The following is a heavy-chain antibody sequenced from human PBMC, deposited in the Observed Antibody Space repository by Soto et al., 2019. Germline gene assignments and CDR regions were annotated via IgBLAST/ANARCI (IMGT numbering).Heavy chain of an antibody. J-gene: IGHJ4*02. CDR3: ARDDNDYSIDY. Sequence: PGGSLRLSCVASGFGFSRYWMTWVRQAPGKGLEWVANINQDGSEKYHVDSVKGRFTISRDNSKNSLYLQMNSLRIEDTAVYYCARDDNDYSIDYWGQGTLVTVSS. V-gene: IGHV3-7*03. CDR1: GFGFSRYW. D-gene: IGHD4-17*01. CDR2: INQDGSEK.